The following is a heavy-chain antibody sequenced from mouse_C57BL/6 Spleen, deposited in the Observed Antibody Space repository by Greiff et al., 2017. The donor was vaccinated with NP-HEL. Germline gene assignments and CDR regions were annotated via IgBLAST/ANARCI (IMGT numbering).Heavy chain of an antibody. Sequence: QVQLQQPGAELVKPGASVKLSCKASGYTFTSYWMQWVKQRPGQGLEWIGEIDPSDSYTNYNQKFKGKATLTVDTSSSTAYMQLSSLTSEDSAVYYCARSKGEAMDYWGQGTSVTVSS. CDR1: GYTFTSYW. CDR3: ARSKGEAMDY. V-gene: IGHV1-50*01. J-gene: IGHJ4*01. CDR2: IDPSDSYT.